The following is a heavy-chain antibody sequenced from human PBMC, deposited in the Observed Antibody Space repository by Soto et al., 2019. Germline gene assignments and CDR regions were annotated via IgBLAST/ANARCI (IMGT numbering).Heavy chain of an antibody. CDR2: ISPYKGNT. V-gene: IGHV1-18*01. J-gene: IGHJ4*02. D-gene: IGHD3-10*01. Sequence: SVKVSCKTSGYTFASIGISWVRQAPVQGLEWMGWISPYKGNTYYAQRLQGRVTMTTDTSTSTAYMELRSLRSDDTAVYFCARDLDGSGSYYTNYWGQGTLVTVSS. CDR3: ARDLDGSGSYYTNY. CDR1: GYTFASIG.